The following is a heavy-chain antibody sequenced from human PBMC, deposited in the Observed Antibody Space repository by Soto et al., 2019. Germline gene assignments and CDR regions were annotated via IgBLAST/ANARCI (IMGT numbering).Heavy chain of an antibody. D-gene: IGHD6-19*01. V-gene: IGHV3-48*01. Sequence: EVQLVESGGGLVQPGGSLRLSCAASGFTFSSYSMNWVRQAPGKGLEWVSYISSSSSTIYYADSVKGRFTISRDNAKNSLYLQMYCLRADETAVYYCAREGSSGWDGINWFDPWGQGTLVTVSS. CDR1: GFTFSSYS. J-gene: IGHJ5*02. CDR3: AREGSSGWDGINWFDP. CDR2: ISSSSSTI.